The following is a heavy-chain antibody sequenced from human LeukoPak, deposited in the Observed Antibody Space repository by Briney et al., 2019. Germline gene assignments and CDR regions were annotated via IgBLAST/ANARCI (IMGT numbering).Heavy chain of an antibody. J-gene: IGHJ4*02. CDR1: GYTLTELS. Sequence: ASVTVSCKVSGYTLTELSMHWVRQAPGKGLEWMGGFDPEDGETIYAQKFQGRVTMTEDTSTDTAYMELSSLRSEDTAVYYCATISRDYGDYGPGVYYWGQGTLVTVSS. CDR2: FDPEDGET. CDR3: ATISRDYGDYGPGVYY. D-gene: IGHD4-17*01. V-gene: IGHV1-24*01.